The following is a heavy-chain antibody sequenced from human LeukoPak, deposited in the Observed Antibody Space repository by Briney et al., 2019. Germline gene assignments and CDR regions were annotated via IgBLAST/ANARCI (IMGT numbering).Heavy chain of an antibody. Sequence: GGSLRLSCAASGFTFSSYAMSWVRQAPGKGLQWVSAISGSGGSTYYADSVKGRFTISRDNSKNTLYLQMNSLRAEDTAVYYCYIPYYDTSAYKGYWGQGTLVTVSS. J-gene: IGHJ4*02. V-gene: IGHV3-23*01. CDR2: ISGSGGST. D-gene: IGHD3-22*01. CDR1: GFTFSSYA. CDR3: YIPYYDTSAYKGY.